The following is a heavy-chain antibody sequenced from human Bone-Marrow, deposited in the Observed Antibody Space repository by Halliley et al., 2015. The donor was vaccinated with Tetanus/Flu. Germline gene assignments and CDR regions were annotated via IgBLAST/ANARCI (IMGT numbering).Heavy chain of an antibody. J-gene: IGHJ4*02. CDR2: IYPDASDI. CDR3: ARGPLDYDASGYLDF. Sequence: MGVIYPDASDIRYTPAFEGQVTFSAAKSRNTAYLHWSSLKASDTAVYYCARGPLDYDASGYLDFWGQGTLVTVSS. D-gene: IGHD3-22*01. V-gene: IGHV5-51*01.